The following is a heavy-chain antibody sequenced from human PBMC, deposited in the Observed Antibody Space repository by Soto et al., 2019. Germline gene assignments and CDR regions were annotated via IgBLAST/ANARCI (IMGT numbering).Heavy chain of an antibody. J-gene: IGHJ6*02. CDR1: GYTLTELS. D-gene: IGHD4-17*01. Sequence: QVQLVQSGAEVKKPGASVKVSCKVSGYTLTELSMHWVRQAPGKGLEWMGGFDPEDGETIYEQKFQGRVTMTEETSTDTAYMELSSLRSEDTAVYYCATDPTVTTLTPNYYYGMDVWGQGTTVTVSS. V-gene: IGHV1-24*01. CDR2: FDPEDGET. CDR3: ATDPTVTTLTPNYYYGMDV.